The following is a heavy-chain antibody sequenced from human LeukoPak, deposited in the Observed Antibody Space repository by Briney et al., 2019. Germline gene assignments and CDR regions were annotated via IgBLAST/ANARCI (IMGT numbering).Heavy chain of an antibody. CDR1: GYSVSSGYY. D-gene: IGHD6-6*01. CDR3: ATEIQNIAGRVY. J-gene: IGHJ4*02. V-gene: IGHV4-38-2*02. CDR2: LYDSGNT. Sequence: SETLSLTCSVSGYSVSSGYYWGWIRQAPGKGLGCFGNLYDSGNTYYNPSLKSRVSISVNTSKNQFSLNLSSVTAADTAVYYCATEIQNIAGRVYWGQGTLVTVSS.